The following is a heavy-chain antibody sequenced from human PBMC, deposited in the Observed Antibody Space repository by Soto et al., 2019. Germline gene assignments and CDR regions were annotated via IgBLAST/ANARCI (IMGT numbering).Heavy chain of an antibody. Sequence: QVQLVQSGAAVKKPGASVRVSCKTSGYTFINYGITWVRQAPGQGLEWMVWLSAYNGDTSSSEKLQDRFTMTTDTSTNTVYMDLRSLTSDDTAVYYCARWRAIVGGAEALDVWGQGTMVIVSS. D-gene: IGHD1-26*01. CDR3: ARWRAIVGGAEALDV. V-gene: IGHV1-18*01. CDR1: GYTFINYG. J-gene: IGHJ3*01. CDR2: LSAYNGDT.